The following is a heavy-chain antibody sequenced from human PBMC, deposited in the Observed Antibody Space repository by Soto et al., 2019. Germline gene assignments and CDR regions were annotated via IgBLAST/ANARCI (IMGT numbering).Heavy chain of an antibody. CDR3: ARGRESRSIFDY. D-gene: IGHD6-13*01. J-gene: IGHJ4*02. Sequence: GGSLRLSCAASGFTVSSYYMTWVRQAPGKGLEWVSVIDSGGLTYYGGSVKGRFTISRDTYTNTLSLRMDSLRADDTALYYCARGRESRSIFDYWGQGTLVTVSS. CDR2: IDSGGLT. CDR1: GFTVSSYY. V-gene: IGHV3-53*01.